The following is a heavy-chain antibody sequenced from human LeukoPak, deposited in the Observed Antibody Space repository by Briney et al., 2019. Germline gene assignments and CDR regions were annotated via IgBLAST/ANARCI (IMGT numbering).Heavy chain of an antibody. Sequence: PGGSLRLSCAASGFTFSGYWMSWVRQAPGKGLEGVANIDQDGSEKYYVDSVKGRFTISKDNARNSVFLQMNSLRVDDTAVYYCARIKGGTSATISYWGQGTLVTVSS. D-gene: IGHD1-26*01. CDR3: ARIKGGTSATISY. V-gene: IGHV3-7*01. J-gene: IGHJ4*02. CDR2: IDQDGSEK. CDR1: GFTFSGYW.